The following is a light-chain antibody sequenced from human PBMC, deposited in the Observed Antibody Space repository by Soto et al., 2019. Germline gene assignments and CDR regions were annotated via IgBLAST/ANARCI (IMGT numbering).Light chain of an antibody. CDR1: QSVDSN. J-gene: IGKJ1*01. Sequence: EVVLTQSPAILSVSPGERATLSCRASQSVDSNLAWYQQKPGQAPRLLIYGASTRATDVPDRFSGSGSGADFTLSISRLEPEDFAVYYCQQYGSSPPRTFGQGTKVDIK. CDR3: QQYGSSPPRT. CDR2: GAS. V-gene: IGKV3-20*01.